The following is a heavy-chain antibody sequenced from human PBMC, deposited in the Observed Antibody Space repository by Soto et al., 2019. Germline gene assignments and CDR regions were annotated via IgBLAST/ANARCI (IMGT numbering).Heavy chain of an antibody. D-gene: IGHD3-22*01. CDR1: GFTFSTYS. CDR2: ISSSGSYI. J-gene: IGHJ6*02. Sequence: EVQLVESGGGLVKPGGSLRLSCAASGFTFSTYSMNWVRQAPGKGLEWVSSISSSGSYIYYADSVKGRFTISRDNAKKSRSLQMNSLRAEDTAVYYCARYDISGYYWTYYYYGMDLWGQGTTVTVSS. V-gene: IGHV3-21*01. CDR3: ARYDISGYYWTYYYYGMDL.